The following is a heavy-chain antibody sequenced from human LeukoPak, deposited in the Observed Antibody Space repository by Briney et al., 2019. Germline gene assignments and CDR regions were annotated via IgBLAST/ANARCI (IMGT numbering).Heavy chain of an antibody. D-gene: IGHD3-10*01. CDR3: ARGITHRRRGHDY. J-gene: IGHJ4*02. Sequence: ASVTVSCKASVYTFTSYDINWVRQATGQGLEWMGWMSPKSGNTGYAQKFQGRVTMTRNTSISTAYMELSSLRSEDTAVYYCARGITHRRRGHDYWGQGTLVTVSS. CDR1: VYTFTSYD. CDR2: MSPKSGNT. V-gene: IGHV1-8*01.